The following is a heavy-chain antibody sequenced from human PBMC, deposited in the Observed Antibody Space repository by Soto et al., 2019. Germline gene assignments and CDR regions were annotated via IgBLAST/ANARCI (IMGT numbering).Heavy chain of an antibody. J-gene: IGHJ3*01. CDR2: INCNGAYS. CDR3: ARVHSSGWYVEPYDA. D-gene: IGHD3-22*01. CDR1: GFKFDDYA. Sequence: EVQLVESGGNLARPGESLRLSCAASGFKFDDYAFHWVRLAPGKGPEWVSGINCNGAYSGYADSVKGRFTISRDNAGNSVYLQMETLRPEDTALYDCARVHSSGWYVEPYDAWGQGTMVTVSS. V-gene: IGHV3-9*01.